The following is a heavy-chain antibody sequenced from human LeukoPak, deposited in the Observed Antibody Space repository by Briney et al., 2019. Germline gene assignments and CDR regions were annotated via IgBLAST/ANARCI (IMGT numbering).Heavy chain of an antibody. CDR1: GYTFTSYD. CDR3: ARGPYYYDSSGYCIDY. CDR2: MNPNSGNT. D-gene: IGHD3-22*01. V-gene: IGHV1-8*01. J-gene: IGHJ4*02. Sequence: GASVKVFCKASGYTFTSYDINWVRQATGQGLEWMGWMNPNSGNTGYAQKFQGRVTMTRNTSISTAYMELSSLRSEDTAVYYCARGPYYYDSSGYCIDYWGQGTLVTVSS.